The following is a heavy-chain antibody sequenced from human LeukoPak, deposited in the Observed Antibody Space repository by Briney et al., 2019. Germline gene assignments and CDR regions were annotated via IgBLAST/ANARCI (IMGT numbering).Heavy chain of an antibody. CDR1: GYTFTSYA. CDR3: ARDLGPRAFDI. D-gene: IGHD3-16*01. V-gene: IGHV1-3*02. J-gene: IGHJ3*02. CDR2: SNAGNGNT. Sequence: ASVKVSCKASGYTFTSYAMHWVRQAPGQRLEWMGWSNAGNGNTKYSQEFQGRVTITTDESTSTAYMELSSLRSEDTAVYYCARDLGPRAFDIWGQGTMVTVSS.